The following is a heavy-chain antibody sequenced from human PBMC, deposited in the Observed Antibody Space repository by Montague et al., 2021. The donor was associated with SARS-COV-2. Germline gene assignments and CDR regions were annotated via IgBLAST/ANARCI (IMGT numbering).Heavy chain of an antibody. CDR1: GDSVSSNSGA. V-gene: IGHV6-1*01. CDR2: TYYRSKWYV. J-gene: IGHJ5*02. Sequence: CAISGDSVSSNSGAWNWIRLPPSRGLEWLGRTYYRSKWYVDYAGSVRSRITINPDTSKNQFSLQMSSVTPDDTAVYYCARSKLLRSGYSSGWYGPGWFDPWGQGTPVTVSS. CDR3: ARSKLLRSGYSSGWYGPGWFDP. D-gene: IGHD6-19*01.